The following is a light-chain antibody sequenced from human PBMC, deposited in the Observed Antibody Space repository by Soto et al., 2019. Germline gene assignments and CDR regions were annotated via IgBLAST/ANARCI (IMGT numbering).Light chain of an antibody. CDR2: GAS. V-gene: IGKV1-33*01. CDR3: QQYDNLLYT. Sequence: DIQLTQSPYSLSASVGDRVTITCQASQDIRKSLNWYQQRPGKAPKLLIHGASSLETGVPSRFSGYGSGTYFTFTISSLQPEDLATYYCQQYDNLLYTFGQGTKLEMK. J-gene: IGKJ2*01. CDR1: QDIRKS.